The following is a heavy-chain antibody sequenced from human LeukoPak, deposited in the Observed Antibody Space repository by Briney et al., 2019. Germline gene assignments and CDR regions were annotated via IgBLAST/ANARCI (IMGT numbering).Heavy chain of an antibody. D-gene: IGHD3-22*01. CDR2: ISSSGSTI. CDR3: ARDKNYYCDSSEASY. V-gene: IGHV3-11*04. J-gene: IGHJ4*02. CDR1: GFTFSDYY. Sequence: GGSLRLSCAASGFTFSDYYMSWIRQAPGKGLEWVSYISSSGSTIYYEDSVKGRFTISRDNAKNSLYLQMNSLRAEDTAVYYCARDKNYYCDSSEASYWGQGTLVTVSS.